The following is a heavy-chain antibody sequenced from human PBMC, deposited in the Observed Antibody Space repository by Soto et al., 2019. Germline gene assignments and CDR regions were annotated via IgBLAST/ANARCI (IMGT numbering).Heavy chain of an antibody. CDR3: VLWPPYYFDY. Sequence: EVQLLESGGGLVQPGGSLRLSCAASGFTFSSYAMSWVRQAPGKGLEWVSAISGSGGSTYYADSVKGRFTISRDNSKNTLYLPMTSLRAEDTAVYYCVLWPPYYFDYWGQGTLVTVSS. CDR2: ISGSGGST. J-gene: IGHJ4*02. CDR1: GFTFSSYA. V-gene: IGHV3-23*01. D-gene: IGHD3-10*01.